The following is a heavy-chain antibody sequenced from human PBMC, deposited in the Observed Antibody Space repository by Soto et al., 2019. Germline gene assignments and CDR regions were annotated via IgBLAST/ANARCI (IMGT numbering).Heavy chain of an antibody. CDR2: INHSGST. CDR3: ARGPGGITMIVVVPRGFDP. D-gene: IGHD3-22*01. J-gene: IGHJ5*02. V-gene: IGHV4-34*01. CDR1: GGSFSGYY. Sequence: PSETLSLTCAVYGGSFSGYYWSWIRQPPGKGLEWIGEINHSGSTNYNPSLKSRVTISVDTSKNQFSLKLSSVTAADTAVYYCARGPGGITMIVVVPRGFDPWGQGTLVTVS.